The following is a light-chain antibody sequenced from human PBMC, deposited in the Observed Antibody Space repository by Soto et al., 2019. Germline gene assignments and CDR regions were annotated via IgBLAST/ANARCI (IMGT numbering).Light chain of an antibody. CDR2: GAS. J-gene: IGKJ2*01. CDR1: QSVSSSY. CDR3: QQYGSSHT. V-gene: IGKV3-20*01. Sequence: EIVLTQSPGTLSLSPGERATLSCRASQSVSSSYLAWYQQKPGQAPRLLIYGASSRATGIPDRFSGSGSGTDFTLNISRLEPEDFAVYYCQQYGSSHTFGQGTKLEIK.